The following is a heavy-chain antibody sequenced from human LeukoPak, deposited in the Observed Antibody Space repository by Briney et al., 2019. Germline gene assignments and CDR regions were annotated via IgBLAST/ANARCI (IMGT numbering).Heavy chain of an antibody. CDR1: GYTFTGYY. Sequence: ASVKVSCKASGYTFTGYYMHWVRQAPGQGLEWMGWINPNSGGTNYAQKFQGRVTMTRDTSISTAYMELSRLRSDDTAVYYCARELLRFGELAASDAFDIWGQGTMVTVSS. V-gene: IGHV1-2*02. CDR2: INPNSGGT. J-gene: IGHJ3*02. CDR3: ARELLRFGELAASDAFDI. D-gene: IGHD3-10*01.